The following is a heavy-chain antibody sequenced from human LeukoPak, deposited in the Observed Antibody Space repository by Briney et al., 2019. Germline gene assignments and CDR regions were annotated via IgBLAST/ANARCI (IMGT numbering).Heavy chain of an antibody. CDR2: IYPGDSDT. CDR1: GYSFANYF. V-gene: IGHV5-51*01. J-gene: IGHJ6*02. CDR3: ARRRLANKKYYYYYYGLDV. Sequence: GESLKISCKGSGYSFANYFIAWVRQMPGKGLEWMGIIYPGDSDTRYSPSFQGQVTISADKSINTAYLQWSSPKASDTAMYYCARRRLANKKYYYYYYGLDVWGQGTTVTVSS. D-gene: IGHD3-9*01.